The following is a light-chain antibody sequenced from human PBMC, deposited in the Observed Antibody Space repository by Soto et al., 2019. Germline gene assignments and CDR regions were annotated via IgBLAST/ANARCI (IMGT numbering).Light chain of an antibody. Sequence: QSVLTQPPSVSGAPGQRVTISCTGSSSNIGAAYAVHWYQQLPGTAPKLLIYGNSNRPSGVPDRFSGSKSGTSASLAITGLQAEDEADYYCQSYDRSLRADVFGTGTKVTVL. CDR2: GNS. J-gene: IGLJ1*01. CDR3: QSYDRSLRADV. CDR1: SSNIGAAYA. V-gene: IGLV1-40*01.